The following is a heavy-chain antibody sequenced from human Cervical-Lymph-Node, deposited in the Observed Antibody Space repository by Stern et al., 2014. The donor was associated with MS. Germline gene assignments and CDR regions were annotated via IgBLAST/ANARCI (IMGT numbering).Heavy chain of an antibody. CDR1: GGTFSSYA. CDR2: IIPIFGTA. V-gene: IGHV1-69*01. J-gene: IGHJ4*02. Sequence: QVQLGQSGAEVKKPGSSVKVSCKASGGTFSSYAISWVRQAPGQGLEWMGGIIPIFGTANYAQKFQGRVTITADESTSTAYMELSSLRSEDTAVYYCASGIAARPVTAPLFDYWGQGTLVTVSS. CDR3: ASGIAARPVTAPLFDY. D-gene: IGHD6-6*01.